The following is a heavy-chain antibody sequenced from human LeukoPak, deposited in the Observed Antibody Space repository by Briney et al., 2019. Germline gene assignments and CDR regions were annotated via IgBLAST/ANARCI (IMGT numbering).Heavy chain of an antibody. D-gene: IGHD6-19*01. CDR3: ARRSSGWNYWYFDL. J-gene: IGHJ2*01. CDR2: ISYDGSNK. Sequence: GGSLRLSCAASGFTFSSYGMRWVRQAPGKGLEWVAVISYDGSNKYYADSVKGRFTISRDNSKNTLYLQMNSLRAEDTAVYYCARRSSGWNYWYFDLWGRGTLVTVSS. CDR1: GFTFSSYG. V-gene: IGHV3-30*03.